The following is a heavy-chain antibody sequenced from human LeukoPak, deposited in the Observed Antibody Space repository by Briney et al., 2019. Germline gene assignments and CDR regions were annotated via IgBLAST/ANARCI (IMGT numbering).Heavy chain of an antibody. Sequence: GGSLRLSCAASGFTFSNHAMSWVRQAPGKGLEWVSAIGGGGGSTSYTDSVNGRFTISRDNFKNTLYLQINSLRVEDTAVYYCAKRPYDFWSGYFFDHWGQGTLVTVSS. CDR3: AKRPYDFWSGYFFDH. J-gene: IGHJ4*02. D-gene: IGHD3-3*01. V-gene: IGHV3-23*01. CDR1: GFTFSNHA. CDR2: IGGGGGST.